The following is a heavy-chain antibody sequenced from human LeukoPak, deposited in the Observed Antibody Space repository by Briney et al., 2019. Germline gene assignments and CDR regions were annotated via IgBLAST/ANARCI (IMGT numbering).Heavy chain of an antibody. V-gene: IGHV3-23*01. Sequence: GGSLRLSCAASGFTFSSYAMSWARQAPGKGLEWVSGISGSGGSTFYADSVKGRFTISRDNSKDTLYLQMNSLRAEDTAVYYCAKDRIADRRLGYGLDHWGQGTLVAVSS. CDR3: AKDRIADRRLGYGLDH. D-gene: IGHD5-18*01. J-gene: IGHJ4*02. CDR2: ISGSGGST. CDR1: GFTFSSYA.